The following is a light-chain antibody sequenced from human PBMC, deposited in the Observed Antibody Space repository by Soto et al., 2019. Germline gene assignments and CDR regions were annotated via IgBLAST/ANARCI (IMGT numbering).Light chain of an antibody. CDR2: AAS. CDR3: HKYSSVPG. Sequence: DIQMTQSPTSLSASVGDRVTITCRASQDIRNFVAWYQQKPGKAPKLLIYAASTLQSGVPSRLSGSGSGTDFTLTIHSLQPDDVATDSCHKYSSVPGFGPGTKVEIK. CDR1: QDIRNF. J-gene: IGKJ3*01. V-gene: IGKV1-27*01.